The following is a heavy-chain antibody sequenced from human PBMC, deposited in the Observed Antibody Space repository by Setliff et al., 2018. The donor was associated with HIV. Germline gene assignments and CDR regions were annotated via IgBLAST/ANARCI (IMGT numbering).Heavy chain of an antibody. Sequence: AETLSLTCAVYGQTISGYYGRWIRQTPGKGLECIGEINHGGDTKYNPSLKIRVTISVGSSYNHFTLKLSSVTAADTGVDYCASRRGIEFYFDIWGQGTPVTVSS. V-gene: IGHV4-34*01. J-gene: IGHJ4*02. CDR1: GQTISGYY. CDR3: ASRRGIEFYFDI. CDR2: INHGGDT. D-gene: IGHD3-10*01.